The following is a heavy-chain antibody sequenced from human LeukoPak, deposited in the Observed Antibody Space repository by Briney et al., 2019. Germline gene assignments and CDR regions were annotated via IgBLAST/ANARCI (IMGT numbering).Heavy chain of an antibody. CDR3: AKDDGAYAFDY. CDR1: GFEFSDFS. CDR2: IRFDGTNK. D-gene: IGHD4-17*01. Sequence: GGSLRLSCAVSGFEFSDFSMNWVRQAPGKGLEWVTFIRFDGTNKYYADSVKGRFTISRDNSKNTLYLEMNSLRPEDTAVYYCAKDDGAYAFDYWGEGNLVTVSS. V-gene: IGHV3-30*02. J-gene: IGHJ4*02.